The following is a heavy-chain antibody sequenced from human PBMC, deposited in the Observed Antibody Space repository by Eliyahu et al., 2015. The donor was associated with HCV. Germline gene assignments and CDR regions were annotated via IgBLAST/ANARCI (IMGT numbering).Heavy chain of an antibody. D-gene: IGHD4-17*01. J-gene: IGHJ4*02. CDR1: GGSISSSSYY. CDR3: ARMGMTTVTPGDY. CDR2: IYYSGST. V-gene: IGHV4-39*01. Sequence: QLQLQESGPGLVKPSETLSLTCTVSGGSISSSSYYWGWIRQPPGKGLEWIGSIYYSGSTYYNPSLKSRVTISVDTSKNQFSLKLSSVTAADTAVYYCARMGMTTVTPGDYWGQGTLVTVSS.